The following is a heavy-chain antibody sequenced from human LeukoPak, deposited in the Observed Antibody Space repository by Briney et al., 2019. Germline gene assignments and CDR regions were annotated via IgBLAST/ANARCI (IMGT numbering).Heavy chain of an antibody. CDR1: GFTFSSYS. D-gene: IGHD6-13*01. CDR3: ARDLGIAAALDY. V-gene: IGHV3-21*01. Sequence: GGSLRLSCAASGFTFSSYSMNWVRQAPGKGLEWVSSISSSSSYIYYADSVKGRFTISRDNAKNSLYLQVNSLRAEDTAVYYCARDLGIAAALDYWGQGTLVTVSS. CDR2: ISSSSSYI. J-gene: IGHJ4*02.